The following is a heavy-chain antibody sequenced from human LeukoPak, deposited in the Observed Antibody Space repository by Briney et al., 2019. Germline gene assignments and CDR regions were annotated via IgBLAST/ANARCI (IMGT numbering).Heavy chain of an antibody. D-gene: IGHD3-3*02. CDR3: AGAGISRARYGGANGLDV. CDR2: ISSSGTTI. CDR1: GFTFSRYE. Sequence: GGSLRLSCAASGFTFSRYEMNWVRQAPGKGLEWVSYISSSGTTIYYADSVKGRLTISRDNAKHSVYLQMNSLRAEDTAVYFCAGAGISRARYGGANGLDVWGQGTTVTVSS. V-gene: IGHV3-48*03. J-gene: IGHJ6*02.